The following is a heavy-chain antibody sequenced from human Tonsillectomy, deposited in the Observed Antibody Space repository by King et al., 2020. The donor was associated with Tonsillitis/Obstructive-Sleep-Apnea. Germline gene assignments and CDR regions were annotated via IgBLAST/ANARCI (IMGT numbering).Heavy chain of an antibody. D-gene: IGHD4-17*01. Sequence: VQLVESGGGVVQPGRSLRLSCAASGFTFSSYGMHWVRQAPGKGLEWVAVIWYDGSNNYYPDSVKGRFTISRYNSQNTLYLQMNSLRAEDTAVYYCARERHDYGDAVDYWGQGTLVTVSS. J-gene: IGHJ4*02. CDR2: IWYDGSNN. CDR1: GFTFSSYG. V-gene: IGHV3-33*01. CDR3: ARERHDYGDAVDY.